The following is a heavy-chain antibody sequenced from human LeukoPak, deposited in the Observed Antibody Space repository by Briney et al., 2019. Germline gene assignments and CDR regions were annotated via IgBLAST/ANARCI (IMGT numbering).Heavy chain of an antibody. CDR3: ASADFWSGSAVANWFDP. J-gene: IGHJ5*02. V-gene: IGHV1-69*13. CDR1: GGTFSSYA. Sequence: SVKVSCKASGGTFSSYAISWVRQAPGQGLEWMGGIIPIFGTANYAQKFQGRVTITADESTSTAYMELSSLRSEDTAVYYCASADFWSGSAVANWFDPWGQGTLVTVSS. CDR2: IIPIFGTA. D-gene: IGHD3-3*01.